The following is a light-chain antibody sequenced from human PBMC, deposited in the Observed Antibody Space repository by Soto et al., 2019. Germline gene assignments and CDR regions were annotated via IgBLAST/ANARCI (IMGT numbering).Light chain of an antibody. CDR2: EVN. CDR3: HSYSPSGDSSV. V-gene: IGLV2-14*01. J-gene: IGLJ1*01. CDR1: TSDVGNSKF. Sequence: QSVLTQPPSVSGSPGQSVTISCTGTTSDVGNSKFVSWYQQHPDKAPRLIIYEVNNRPSGVSDRFSGSKSGNTASLTISGIQTEEEADSHCHSYSPSGDSSVFGTGTKVTV.